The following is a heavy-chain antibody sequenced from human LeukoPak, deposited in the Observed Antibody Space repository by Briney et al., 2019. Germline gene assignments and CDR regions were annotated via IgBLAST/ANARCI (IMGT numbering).Heavy chain of an antibody. CDR2: FDLVDGGT. CDR3: ATDQGIVGATLFDY. Sequence: ASVKVSCKVSGYTLTELSMHWVRQAPGKGLEWMGGFDLVDGGTIYAQKFQGRVTMTEDTSTDTAYMELSSLRSEDTAVYYCATDQGIVGATLFDYWGQGTLVTVSS. V-gene: IGHV1-24*01. D-gene: IGHD1-26*01. J-gene: IGHJ4*02. CDR1: GYTLTELS.